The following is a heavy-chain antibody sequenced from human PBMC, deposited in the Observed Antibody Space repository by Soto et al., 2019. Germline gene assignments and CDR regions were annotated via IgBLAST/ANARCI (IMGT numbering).Heavy chain of an antibody. CDR3: ARDLPSYGRHFDY. J-gene: IGHJ4*02. V-gene: IGHV4-4*02. D-gene: IGHD1-26*01. CDR1: GGSVSSDYW. Sequence: QVQLQASGPGVVKPSGTLSLTCAVSGGSVSSDYWWIWVRLPPGKGLECVGEIYHSGRPNYNPSRKRRGTISLDKSKHQLCLILHSVSAADTAVYYWARDLPSYGRHFDYWCQGTLVTVSS. CDR2: IYHSGRP.